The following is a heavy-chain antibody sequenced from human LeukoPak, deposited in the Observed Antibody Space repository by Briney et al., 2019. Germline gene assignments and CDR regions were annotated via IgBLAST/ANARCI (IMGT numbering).Heavy chain of an antibody. Sequence: SQTLSLTCTVSGGSLSSGTYSWSWIRQPPGKGLEWIGYIYHGGSTYYNPSLKSRVTITVDRSRNQFSLNLSSVTAADTAVYYCARVGPYDAFDIWGQGTMVTVSS. CDR1: GGSLSSGTYS. V-gene: IGHV4-30-2*01. J-gene: IGHJ3*02. CDR2: IYHGGST. CDR3: ARVGPYDAFDI.